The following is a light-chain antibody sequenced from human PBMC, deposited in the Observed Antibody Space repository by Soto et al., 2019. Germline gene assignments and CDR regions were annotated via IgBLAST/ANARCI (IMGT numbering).Light chain of an antibody. CDR1: QSVRSGP. CDR2: DVS. V-gene: IGKV3-20*01. Sequence: EIVLTQSPDTLSLSPGERATLSCRASQSVRSGPLAWYQQKLGQAPRLLIYDVSIRSSGIPGMFSGSGSGTGSLTIISRLEAEYVAVYYCEDYGTSPGTFGRGTKVE. CDR3: EDYGTSPGT. J-gene: IGKJ4*01.